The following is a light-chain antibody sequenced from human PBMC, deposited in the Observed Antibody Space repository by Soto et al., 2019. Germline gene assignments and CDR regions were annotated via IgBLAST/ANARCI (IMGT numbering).Light chain of an antibody. J-gene: IGKJ1*01. CDR3: QQYNSYSGM. Sequence: DIQMTQSPSTLSASVGDRVTITCRASQSITNRLAWHQQKPGKAPQVLIFDASSLESGVPSRFSGNGSGTEFTLTISGLQPDDFASYYCQQYNSYSGMFGQGTKVDIK. CDR2: DAS. V-gene: IGKV1-5*01. CDR1: QSITNR.